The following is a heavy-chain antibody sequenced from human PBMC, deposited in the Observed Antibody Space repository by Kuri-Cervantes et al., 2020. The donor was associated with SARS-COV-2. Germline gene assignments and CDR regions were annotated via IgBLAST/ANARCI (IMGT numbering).Heavy chain of an antibody. CDR3: AKERYCSGGSCPGYYYYYYGMDV. J-gene: IGHJ6*02. Sequence: GESLKISCAASGFTFSSYAMSWVRQAPGKGLEWVALISYDGSNKYYADSVKGRFTISRDNSQNTLYLQMNSLRTEDTAVYYCAKERYCSGGSCPGYYYYYYGMDVWGQGTTVTCSS. CDR2: ISYDGSNK. CDR1: GFTFSSYA. D-gene: IGHD2-15*01. V-gene: IGHV3-30-3*01.